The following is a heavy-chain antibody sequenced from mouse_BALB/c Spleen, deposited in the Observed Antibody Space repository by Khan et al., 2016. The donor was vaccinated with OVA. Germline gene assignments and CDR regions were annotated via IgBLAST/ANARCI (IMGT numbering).Heavy chain of an antibody. CDR1: GYTFPDLT. V-gene: IGHV1-18*01. J-gene: IGHJ4*01. CDR2: INPKNGDT. D-gene: IGHD3-3*01. CDR3: ARDAGRY. Sequence: VQLQQSGPELVKPGVSVTISCKTSGYTFPDLTLHWVKQSLAKSLDWIGVINPKNGDTDSNQKFKGKATLTVDKSSSTAYMELASLTSEDSAVYYWARDAGRYWGQGTSVTVAS.